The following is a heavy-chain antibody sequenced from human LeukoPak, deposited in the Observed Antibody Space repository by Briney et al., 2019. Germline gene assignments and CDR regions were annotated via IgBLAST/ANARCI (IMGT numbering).Heavy chain of an antibody. CDR2: ISWDGGSE. J-gene: IGHJ4*02. V-gene: IGHV3-30*03. Sequence: GGSLRLSCVGSGFNFRSYVMHWVRQGPGKGLQWLAVISWDGGSEYYADSVRGRLSISRDNSKNTLYLQMNSLRAEDTAVYHCARTYYDLLTAVDYWGQGTQVTVPS. D-gene: IGHD3-9*01. CDR3: ARTYYDLLTAVDY. CDR1: GFNFRSYV.